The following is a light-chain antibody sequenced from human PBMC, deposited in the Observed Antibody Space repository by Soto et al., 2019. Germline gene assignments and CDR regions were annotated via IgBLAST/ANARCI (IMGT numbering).Light chain of an antibody. CDR1: SSDVGGYNY. CDR2: EVS. J-gene: IGLJ2*01. V-gene: IGLV2-14*01. CDR3: SSYTTSSPLVV. Sequence: QSALTQPPSASGSPGQSVTISCTGTSSDVGGYNYVSWYQQHPGKAPKLMIYEVSNRPTGVSNRFSGSKSGNTASLTISGLQADDEADYYCSSYTTSSPLVVFGGGTKVTVL.